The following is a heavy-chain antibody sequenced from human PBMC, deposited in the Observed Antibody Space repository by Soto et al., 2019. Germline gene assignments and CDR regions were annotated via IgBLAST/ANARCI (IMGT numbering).Heavy chain of an antibody. CDR1: GGSISTTFYY. CDR3: ARQPYDSTGYYYGA. Sequence: PSETLSLTCTVSGGSISTTFYYWGWIRQSPGKGLEWIGSMYSGGNTYYNPSLKSRVTVSVDTSKNHFSLKLTSVTAADTAMYYCARQPYDSTGYYYGAWGQGTLVTVSS. CDR2: MYSGGNT. V-gene: IGHV4-39*01. D-gene: IGHD3-22*01. J-gene: IGHJ5*02.